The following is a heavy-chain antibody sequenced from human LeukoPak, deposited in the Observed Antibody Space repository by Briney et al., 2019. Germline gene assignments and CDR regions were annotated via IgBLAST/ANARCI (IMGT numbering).Heavy chain of an antibody. J-gene: IGHJ4*02. CDR3: ARGWYDIFDY. V-gene: IGHV3-48*03. D-gene: IGHD3-22*01. CDR1: GFTFSSYE. Sequence: GGSLRLSCAASGFTFSSYEMNWVRQAPGKGLEWVSYIISSGSTIYYADSVKGRFTISRDNAKNSLYLQMNSLRAEDTAVYHCARGWYDIFDYWGQGTLVTVSS. CDR2: IISSGSTI.